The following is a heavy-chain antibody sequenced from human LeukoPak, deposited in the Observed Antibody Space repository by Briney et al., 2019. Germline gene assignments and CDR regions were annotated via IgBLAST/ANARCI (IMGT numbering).Heavy chain of an antibody. CDR2: IYYSGST. Sequence: ETQSLTCTVSGGSISSYYWSWIRQPPGKGLEWIGYIYYSGSTNYNPSLKSRVTISVDTSKNQFSLKLSSVTAADTAVYYCARHSRYFDWLHPFDYWGQGALFSASS. CDR3: ARHSRYFDWLHPFDY. J-gene: IGHJ4*02. V-gene: IGHV4-59*08. D-gene: IGHD3-9*01. CDR1: GGSISSYY.